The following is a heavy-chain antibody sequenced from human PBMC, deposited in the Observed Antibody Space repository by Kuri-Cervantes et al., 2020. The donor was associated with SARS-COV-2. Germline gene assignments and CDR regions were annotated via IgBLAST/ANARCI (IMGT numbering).Heavy chain of an antibody. CDR1: GGTFSSYA. V-gene: IGHV1-69*05. CDR3: ARDPPTYYYDSSGYVSAFDI. J-gene: IGHJ3*02. D-gene: IGHD3-22*01. CDR2: IIPIFGTA. Sequence: SVKVSCKASGGTFSSYAISWVRQAPGQGLEWMGGIIPIFGTANYAQKLQGRVTTTTDTSTSTAYMELRSLRSDDTAVYYCARDPPTYYYDSSGYVSAFDIWGQGTMVTVSS.